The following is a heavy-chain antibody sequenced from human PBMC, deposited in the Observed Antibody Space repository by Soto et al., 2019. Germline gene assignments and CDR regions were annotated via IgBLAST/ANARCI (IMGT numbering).Heavy chain of an antibody. V-gene: IGHV4-59*01. Sequence: QVQLQESGPGLVKPSETLSLTCTVSGGSISSYYWSWIRQPPGKGLQWIGHIYYSGSTNYNPSLKSRVTISVETSKNQFSLKLSSVTAADTAVYYCARRYGTSMDVWGQGTTVTVSS. CDR2: IYYSGST. J-gene: IGHJ6*02. CDR1: GGSISSYY. CDR3: ARRYGTSMDV. D-gene: IGHD5-18*01.